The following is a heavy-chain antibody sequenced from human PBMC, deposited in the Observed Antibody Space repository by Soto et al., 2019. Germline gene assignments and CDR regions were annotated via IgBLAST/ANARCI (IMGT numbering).Heavy chain of an antibody. CDR1: GYTFTSYY. J-gene: IGHJ4*02. CDR3: ARVYCSGGSCYSIDH. Sequence: QVQLVQSGAEVKKPGASVKVSCKASGYTFTSYYMHWVRQAPGQGLEWMGIINPSGSTSYAQKFQGRVTRTRDTSTSQVYMELSSVRSGDTAVYYCARVYCSGGSCYSIDHWGQGTLVTVSS. V-gene: IGHV1-46*03. D-gene: IGHD2-15*01. CDR2: INPSGST.